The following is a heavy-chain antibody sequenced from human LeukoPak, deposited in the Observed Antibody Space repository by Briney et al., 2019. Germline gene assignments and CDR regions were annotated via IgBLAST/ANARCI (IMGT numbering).Heavy chain of an antibody. CDR2: IYYSGST. D-gene: IGHD2-2*01. CDR3: ARVSCSSTSCRRRDALDV. Sequence: SETLSLTCTVSGVSISYYYWSWIRQPPGKGLEWIGYIYYSGSTNSNPSLKSRVTISVDTSKNQFSLNLSSVPTADTAVYYCARVSCSSTSCRRRDALDVWGQGTMVTVSS. CDR1: GVSISYYY. V-gene: IGHV4-59*01. J-gene: IGHJ3*01.